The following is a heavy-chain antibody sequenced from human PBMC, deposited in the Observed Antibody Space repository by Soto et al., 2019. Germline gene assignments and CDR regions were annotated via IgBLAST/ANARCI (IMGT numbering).Heavy chain of an antibody. Sequence: LKISCKGSGYSFTIYWIGWGRQKAGKGLEWMGIIYPGDSDTRYSPSFQGQVTISADKSISTAYLQWSSLKASDTAMYYCATRVRIAVAGNAFDIWGQGTMVTVSS. J-gene: IGHJ3*02. CDR3: ATRVRIAVAGNAFDI. V-gene: IGHV5-51*01. CDR2: IYPGDSDT. D-gene: IGHD6-19*01. CDR1: GYSFTIYW.